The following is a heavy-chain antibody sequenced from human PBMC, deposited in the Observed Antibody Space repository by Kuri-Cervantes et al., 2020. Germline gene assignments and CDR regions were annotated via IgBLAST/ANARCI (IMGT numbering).Heavy chain of an antibody. V-gene: IGHV4-39*01. J-gene: IGHJ4*02. Sequence: SQTLSLTCDVFGYSISISGYYWGWIRQAPGKGLEWIGSMYYTGNTYYSLSLKSRVTISVDTSKNQFSLKLNSVTAADTAVYYCARISIVGAIADYWGQGTLVTVSS. CDR2: MYYTGNT. CDR1: GYSISISGYY. CDR3: ARISIVGAIADY. D-gene: IGHD1-26*01.